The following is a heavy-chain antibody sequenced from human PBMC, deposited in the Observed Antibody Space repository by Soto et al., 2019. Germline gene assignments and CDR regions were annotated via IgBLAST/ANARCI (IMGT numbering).Heavy chain of an antibody. CDR1: GFTFSSYW. CDR2: IKQDGSEK. Sequence: GGSLRLSCAASGFTFSSYWMSWVRQAPGKWLEWVANIKQDGSEKYYVDSVKGRFTISRDNAKNSLYLQMNSLRAEDTAVYYCAREMYYDILTGYYIPLDAFDIWGQGTMVTVSS. CDR3: AREMYYDILTGYYIPLDAFDI. D-gene: IGHD3-9*01. J-gene: IGHJ3*02. V-gene: IGHV3-7*03.